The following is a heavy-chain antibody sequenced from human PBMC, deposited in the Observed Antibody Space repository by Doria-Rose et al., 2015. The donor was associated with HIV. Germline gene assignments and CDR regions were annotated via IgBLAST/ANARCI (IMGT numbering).Heavy chain of an antibody. V-gene: IGHV3-21*01. CDR3: ATVVTLDY. D-gene: IGHD2-15*01. J-gene: IGHJ4*02. CDR2: ISSTSAYI. CDR1: GFTFSSHR. Sequence: VQLVESGGGLVRPGGSLRLSCATSGFTFSSHRINWVRQAPGKVLEWVSSISSTSAYINYADSVRGRFTISRDNARNSLYLQMDSLRAEDTAIYYCATVVTLDYWGQGTLVTVSS.